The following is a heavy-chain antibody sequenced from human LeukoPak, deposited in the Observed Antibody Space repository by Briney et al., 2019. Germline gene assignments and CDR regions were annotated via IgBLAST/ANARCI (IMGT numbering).Heavy chain of an antibody. D-gene: IGHD3-3*01. CDR2: INPNSGGT. CDR1: GYTFTGYY. V-gene: IGHV1-2*04. J-gene: IGHJ4*02. Sequence: ASVKVSCKASGYTFTGYYMHWVRQAPGQGLEWMGWINPNSGGTNYAQKFQGWVTMTRDTSISTAYMELRSLRSDDTAVYYCALIRKGYDFWSGYVLDYWGQGTLVTVSS. CDR3: ALIRKGYDFWSGYVLDY.